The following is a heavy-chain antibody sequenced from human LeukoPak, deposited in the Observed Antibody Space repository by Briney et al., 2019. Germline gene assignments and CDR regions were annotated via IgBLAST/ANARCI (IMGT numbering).Heavy chain of an antibody. V-gene: IGHV3-7*01. CDR1: GFTVSSNY. CDR2: MNQDGGEK. J-gene: IGHJ4*02. Sequence: QSGGSLRLSCAASGFTVSSNYMSWVRQVPGKGLEWVANMNQDGGEKYYKDSVKGRFTISRDNAKNSLYLQMNSLRAEDTALYYCATREEWLAFSYWGQGTLVTVSS. CDR3: ATREEWLAFSY. D-gene: IGHD6-19*01.